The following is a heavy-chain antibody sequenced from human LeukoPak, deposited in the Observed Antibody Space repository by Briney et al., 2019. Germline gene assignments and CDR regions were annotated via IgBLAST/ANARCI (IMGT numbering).Heavy chain of an antibody. J-gene: IGHJ3*02. V-gene: IGHV4-61*05. Sequence: SETLSLTCTVSGGSISSSSYYWGWIRQPPGKGLEWIGYIYYSGSTNYNPSLKSRVTISVDTSKNQFSLKLSSVTAADTAVYYCATNLDYYDSSGFVFDIWGQGTMVTVSS. CDR1: GGSISSSSYY. CDR3: ATNLDYYDSSGFVFDI. D-gene: IGHD3-22*01. CDR2: IYYSGST.